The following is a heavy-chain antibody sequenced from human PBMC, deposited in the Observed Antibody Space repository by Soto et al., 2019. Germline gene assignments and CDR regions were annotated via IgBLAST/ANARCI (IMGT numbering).Heavy chain of an antibody. J-gene: IGHJ4*02. CDR2: IKQDGSEK. D-gene: IGHD6-6*01. CDR1: GFTFSSYW. Sequence: GGSLRLSCAASGFTFSSYWMSWVRQAPGKGLEWVASIKQDGSEKYYVDSVKGRFTISRDNAKNSLYLQMNSLRAEDTAVYYCARVTAARLFDYWGQGTLVTVSS. CDR3: ARVTAARLFDY. V-gene: IGHV3-7*03.